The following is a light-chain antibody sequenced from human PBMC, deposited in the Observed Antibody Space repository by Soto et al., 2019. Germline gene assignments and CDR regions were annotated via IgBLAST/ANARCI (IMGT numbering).Light chain of an antibody. V-gene: IGLV3-9*01. CDR2: RDN. CDR3: QVWDSSTVI. CDR1: SIGATN. J-gene: IGLJ2*01. Sequence: SYELTQPLSVSVALGQTARITCGGNSIGATNVHWYQQRPGQAPVLVIYRDNNRPSGIPERFSGSNSGNTATLTISGAQAGDEADYYCQVWDSSTVIFGRGTKVTVL.